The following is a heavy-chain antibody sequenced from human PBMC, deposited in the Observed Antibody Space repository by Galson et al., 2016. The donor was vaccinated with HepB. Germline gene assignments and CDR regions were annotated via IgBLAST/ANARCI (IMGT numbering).Heavy chain of an antibody. V-gene: IGHV3-33*01. J-gene: IGHJ4*02. CDR3: ATDPGTTTWKNYFEY. CDR1: GFTFSNSG. CDR2: LWYDGISD. D-gene: IGHD6-13*01. Sequence: SLRLSCAASGFTFSNSGMHWIRQAPGRGLEWPAVLWYDGISDYYADSVKGRFTISRDNSENTLYLQMDSLRAEDTAIYYCATDPGTTTWKNYFEYWGQGTLVTVS.